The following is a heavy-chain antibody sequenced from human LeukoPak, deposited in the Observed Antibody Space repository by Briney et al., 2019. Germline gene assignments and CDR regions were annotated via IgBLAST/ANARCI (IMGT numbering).Heavy chain of an antibody. J-gene: IGHJ5*02. V-gene: IGHV4-59*13. CDR2: IYYSGTT. Sequence: PSESLSLTCTVSGDSINNYNGSGIRKPPGKGLEGMGYIYYSGTTNYNPSLKSRVSISVDTSKNQFSLKLSSVTAADTAVYYCARERTMVRGMSWFDPWGQGTRVTVSS. CDR3: ARERTMVRGMSWFDP. CDR1: GDSINNYN. D-gene: IGHD3-10*01.